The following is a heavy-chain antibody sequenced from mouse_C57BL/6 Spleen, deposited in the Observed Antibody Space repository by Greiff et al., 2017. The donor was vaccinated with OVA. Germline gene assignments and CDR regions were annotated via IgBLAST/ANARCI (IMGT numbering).Heavy chain of an antibody. Sequence: VQLQQSGPELVKPGASVKIPCKASGYTFTDYNMDWVKQSHGKSLEWIGDINPNNGGTIYNQKFKGKATLTVDKSSSTAYMELRSLTSEDTAVYYCARGDSGYYGSSYWYFDVWGTGTTVTVSS. V-gene: IGHV1-18*01. CDR1: GYTFTDYN. CDR2: INPNNGGT. J-gene: IGHJ1*03. CDR3: ARGDSGYYGSSYWYFDV. D-gene: IGHD1-1*01.